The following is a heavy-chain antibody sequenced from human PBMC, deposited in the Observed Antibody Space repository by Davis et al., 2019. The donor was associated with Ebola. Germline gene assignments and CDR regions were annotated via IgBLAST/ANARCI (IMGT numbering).Heavy chain of an antibody. CDR3: ARRFDY. J-gene: IGHJ4*02. CDR1: GGSISSSTYY. V-gene: IGHV4-39*01. CDR2: MYYSGSS. Sequence: SETLSLTCTVSGGSISSSTYYWGWIRQPPGKGLEWIGNMYYSGSSYYNPSLKSRVTISVDTSKNQFSLKLTSVTAADTAVYYCARRFDYWGQGTLGTVSS.